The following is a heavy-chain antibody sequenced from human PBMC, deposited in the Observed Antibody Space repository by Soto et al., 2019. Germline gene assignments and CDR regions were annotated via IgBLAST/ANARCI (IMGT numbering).Heavy chain of an antibody. J-gene: IGHJ3*02. Sequence: QVQLQESGPGLVKPSQTLSLTCTVSGGSISSGGYYWSWIRQHPGKGLEWIGYIYYSGSTYYNPSLKSXXTXSXXTSKNQFSLKLSSVTAADTAVYYCASQWPDDAFDIWGQGTMVTVSS. D-gene: IGHD6-19*01. V-gene: IGHV4-31*03. CDR3: ASQWPDDAFDI. CDR2: IYYSGST. CDR1: GGSISSGGYY.